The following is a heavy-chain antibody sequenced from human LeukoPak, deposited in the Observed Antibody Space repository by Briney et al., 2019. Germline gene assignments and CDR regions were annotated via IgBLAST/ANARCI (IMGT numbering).Heavy chain of an antibody. CDR1: GGSISSSSYS. V-gene: IGHV4-39*01. CDR3: ARRFSYGLYYYYYYGMDV. Sequence: PSETLSLTCTVSGGSISSSSYSWGWIRQPPGKGLEWIGSIYYSGSTYYNPSLKSRVTISVDTSKNQFSLKLSSVTAADTAVYYCARRFSYGLYYYYYYGMDVWGQGTTVTVSS. CDR2: IYYSGST. D-gene: IGHD3-10*01. J-gene: IGHJ6*02.